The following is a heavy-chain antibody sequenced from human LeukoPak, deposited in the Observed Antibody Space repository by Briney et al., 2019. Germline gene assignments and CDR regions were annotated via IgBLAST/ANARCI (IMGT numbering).Heavy chain of an antibody. Sequence: GGSLRLSCAASGFTFSSYSMNWVRQAPGKGLEWVSSISSSSSYIYYADSVKGRFTISRDNAKNSLYLQMNSLRAEDTAVYYCARDPSSGWYGRRYYFDYWGQGTLVTVSS. V-gene: IGHV3-21*01. J-gene: IGHJ4*02. CDR2: ISSSSSYI. CDR1: GFTFSSYS. D-gene: IGHD6-19*01. CDR3: ARDPSSGWYGRRYYFDY.